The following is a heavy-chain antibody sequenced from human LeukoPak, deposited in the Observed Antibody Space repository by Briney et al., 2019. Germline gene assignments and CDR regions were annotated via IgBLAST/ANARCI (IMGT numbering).Heavy chain of an antibody. J-gene: IGHJ4*02. CDR2: ISSSSSYI. V-gene: IGHV3-21*01. CDR1: GFTFSSYS. D-gene: IGHD3-22*01. Sequence: PGGSLRLSCAASGFTFSSYSMNWVREAPGEGVEWVSSISSSSSYIYYADSVKGRFTISRDNAKNSLYLQMNSLRAEDTAVYYCARDLRHYYDSSGYFSWGQGTLVTVSS. CDR3: ARDLRHYYDSSGYFS.